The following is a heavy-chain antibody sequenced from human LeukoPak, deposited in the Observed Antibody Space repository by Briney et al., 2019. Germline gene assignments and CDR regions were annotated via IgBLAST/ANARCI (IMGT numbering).Heavy chain of an antibody. D-gene: IGHD6-19*01. V-gene: IGHV1-2*04. J-gene: IGHJ3*01. CDR2: INPNSGGT. CDR1: GYTFTGYY. CDR3: ARGGYSNGWFPGVLDV. Sequence: EASVKVSCKASGYTFTGYYMHWVRQAPGQGLEWMGWINPNSGGTNYAQKFQGWVTKTRDTSISTAYMELSRLRSDDTAVYYRARGGYSNGWFPGVLDVWGQGTMVTVSS.